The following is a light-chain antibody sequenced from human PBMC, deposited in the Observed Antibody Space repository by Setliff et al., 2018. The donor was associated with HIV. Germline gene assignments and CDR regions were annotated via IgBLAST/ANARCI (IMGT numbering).Light chain of an antibody. CDR2: EVS. V-gene: IGLV2-14*01. Sequence: SVLTQPASVSGSPGQSVTISCTGSISDVGGYYYVSWYQQYPGKAPKVLIYEVSNRPSGISNRFSGSKSGNTASLTISGLQTEDEADYYCSSFSSRTLVVFGGGTK. J-gene: IGLJ2*01. CDR1: ISDVGGYYY. CDR3: SSFSSRTLVV.